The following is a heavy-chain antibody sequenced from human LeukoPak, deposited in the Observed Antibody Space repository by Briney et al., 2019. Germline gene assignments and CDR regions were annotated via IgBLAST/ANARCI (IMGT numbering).Heavy chain of an antibody. CDR2: ISSTSSYI. V-gene: IGHV3-21*01. CDR1: GFTFSSYA. Sequence: GRSLRLSCAASGFTFSSYAIHWVRQAPGKGLEWVSSISSTSSYIYYADSLKGRFTISRDNAKNSLFLQMNSLRTGDTAVYYCARDYYGSGNSSYYYGLDVWGTGTTVTVSS. CDR3: ARDYYGSGNSSYYYGLDV. D-gene: IGHD3-10*01. J-gene: IGHJ6*04.